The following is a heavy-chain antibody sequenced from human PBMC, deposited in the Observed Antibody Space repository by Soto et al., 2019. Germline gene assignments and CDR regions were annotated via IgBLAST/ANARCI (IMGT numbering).Heavy chain of an antibody. D-gene: IGHD3-22*01. Sequence: GASVKVSCKASGYAFTAYYLHWMRQAPGQGLEWMGWINPKNDDTNYAQKFHGSVTLTRDTSIMTAYMELSGLRSDDTAIYYCARGRLDFDGRGYYHFDSWGQGTLVTVS. V-gene: IGHV1-2*02. CDR3: ARGRLDFDGRGYYHFDS. CDR1: GYAFTAYY. CDR2: INPKNDDT. J-gene: IGHJ4*02.